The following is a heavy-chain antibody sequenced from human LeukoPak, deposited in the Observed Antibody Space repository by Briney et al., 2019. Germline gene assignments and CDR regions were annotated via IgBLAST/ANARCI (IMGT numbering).Heavy chain of an antibody. CDR1: GGTFSSYA. Sequence: GASVKVSCKASGGTFSSYAISWVRQAPGQGLEWMGGIIPIFGTANYAQKFQGRVTITTDESTSTAYMELSSLRSEDTAVYYCAGGITGTTPYYYNYMDVWGKGTTVTVSS. D-gene: IGHD1-7*01. V-gene: IGHV1-69*05. J-gene: IGHJ6*03. CDR2: IIPIFGTA. CDR3: AGGITGTTPYYYNYMDV.